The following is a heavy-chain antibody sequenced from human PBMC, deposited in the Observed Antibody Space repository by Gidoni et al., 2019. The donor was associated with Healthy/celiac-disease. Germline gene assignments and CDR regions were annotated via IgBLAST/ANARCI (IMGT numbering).Heavy chain of an antibody. Sequence: QVQLVESGGGVVQPGGSLRLSCAASGFTFSSYGMHWVRQAPGKGLEWVAFIRYDGSNKYYADSVKGRFTISRDNSKNTLYLQMNSLRAEDTAVYYCAKDQLGTTPGGELIDYWGQGTLVTVSS. CDR3: AKDQLGTTPGGELIDY. D-gene: IGHD1-1*01. CDR2: IRYDGSNK. J-gene: IGHJ4*02. CDR1: GFTFSSYG. V-gene: IGHV3-30*02.